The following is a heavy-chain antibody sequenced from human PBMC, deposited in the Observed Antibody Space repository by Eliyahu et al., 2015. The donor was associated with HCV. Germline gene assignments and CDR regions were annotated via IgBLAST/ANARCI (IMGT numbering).Heavy chain of an antibody. Sequence: QVQLQESGPGLVKPSETLSLTCXXSGGPLXTYYWXCIRQPPGKGLEWIGYIHYSGSTNYNPSLKSRVTISVDTSKNQFSLNLTSVTAADTAMYYCASGGGGIAVTGTGGWFDPWGQGTLVTVSS. D-gene: IGHD6-19*01. V-gene: IGHV4-59*01. CDR1: GGPLXTYY. CDR3: ASGGGGIAVTGTGGWFDP. CDR2: IHYSGST. J-gene: IGHJ5*02.